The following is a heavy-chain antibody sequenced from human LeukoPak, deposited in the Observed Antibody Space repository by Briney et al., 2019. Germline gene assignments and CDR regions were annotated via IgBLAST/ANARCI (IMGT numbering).Heavy chain of an antibody. D-gene: IGHD2-2*01. J-gene: IGHJ4*02. CDR1: GFTFSSYA. V-gene: IGHV3-23*01. CDR2: ISGSGGST. Sequence: QTGGSLRLSCAASGFTFSSYAMSWVRQAPGKGLAWVSAISGSGGSTYYADSVKGRLTISRDNSKNTLYLQMNSLRAEDTAVYYCAKGLVPAYYFDYWGQGTLVTVSS. CDR3: AKGLVPAYYFDY.